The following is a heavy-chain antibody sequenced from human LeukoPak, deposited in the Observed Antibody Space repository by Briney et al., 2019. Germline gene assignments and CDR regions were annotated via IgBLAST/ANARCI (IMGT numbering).Heavy chain of an antibody. CDR3: ARVGAWDYYDSSGSFFDY. D-gene: IGHD3-22*01. CDR1: GFTVSSNY. CDR2: IYSGGST. V-gene: IGHV3-66*01. Sequence: GGSLRLSCAASGFTVSSNYMSWVRQAPGKGLEWVSVIYSGGSTYYADSVKGRFTISRDNSKNTLYLQMNSLRAEDTAVYYCARVGAWDYYDSSGSFFDYWGQGTLVTVSS. J-gene: IGHJ4*02.